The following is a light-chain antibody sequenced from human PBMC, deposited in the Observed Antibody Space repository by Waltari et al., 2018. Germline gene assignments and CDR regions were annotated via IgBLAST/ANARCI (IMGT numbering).Light chain of an antibody. V-gene: IGKV4-1*01. CDR2: WAS. CDR3: QQYFSSPLT. J-gene: IGKJ4*01. Sequence: DIVMTQSPDSLTLSLGERATINCWSSQSLLYSSNNKNYLAWYQQKPGQPPKLLIYWASTRESGVHDRFSGSGSGTDFTVTISSLQAEDVAVYYCQQYFSSPLTFGGGTKVEIK. CDR1: QSLLYSSNNKNY.